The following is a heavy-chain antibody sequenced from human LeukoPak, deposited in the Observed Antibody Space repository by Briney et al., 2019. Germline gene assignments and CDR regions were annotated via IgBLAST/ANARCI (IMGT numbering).Heavy chain of an antibody. D-gene: IGHD3-10*01. Sequence: GGSMRLSCAASGFTFSSYSMNWVRQAPGKGLEWVSSISFSGSYIYYADSLKGRITISRDNAKNSLYLQMNSLRAEDTAVYYCARYGSGRSRAFDIWGQGTMVTVSS. V-gene: IGHV3-21*01. CDR3: ARYGSGRSRAFDI. J-gene: IGHJ3*02. CDR1: GFTFSSYS. CDR2: ISFSGSYI.